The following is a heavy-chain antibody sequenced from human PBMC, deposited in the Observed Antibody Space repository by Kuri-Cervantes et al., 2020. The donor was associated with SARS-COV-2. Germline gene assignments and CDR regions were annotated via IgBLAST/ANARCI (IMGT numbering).Heavy chain of an antibody. V-gene: IGHV1-18*04. CDR1: NYIFTDYG. Sequence: ASVKVSCKASNYIFTDYGFSWVRQAPGQGLQWMGWISTYKGNTVYAQDLQGRVTLTTDTSTNTAYMELRDLRSDDTAVYYCAKDPPTPYSSGWQAPLRFDYWGQGTLVTVSS. J-gene: IGHJ4*02. D-gene: IGHD6-19*01. CDR3: AKDPPTPYSSGWQAPLRFDY. CDR2: ISTYKGNT.